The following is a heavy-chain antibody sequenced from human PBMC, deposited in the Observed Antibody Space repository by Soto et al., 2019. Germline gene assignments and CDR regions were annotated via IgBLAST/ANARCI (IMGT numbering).Heavy chain of an antibody. Sequence: QVQLVQSGAEVKKPGSSVKVSCKASGGTFSSYAISWVRQAPGQGLEWMGGIIPIFGTANYAQKFQGRVTITADESTSTAYMELSSLRSEDTAVYYCAVEPANDYGDYRGDWFDHWGQGTLVTVSS. CDR3: AVEPANDYGDYRGDWFDH. J-gene: IGHJ5*02. D-gene: IGHD4-17*01. CDR1: GGTFSSYA. CDR2: IIPIFGTA. V-gene: IGHV1-69*01.